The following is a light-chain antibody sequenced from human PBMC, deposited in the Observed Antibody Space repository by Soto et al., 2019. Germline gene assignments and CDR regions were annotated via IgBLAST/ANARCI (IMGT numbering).Light chain of an antibody. CDR3: SSYTSSSLVV. CDR1: SSDVGGYNF. CDR2: DVS. J-gene: IGLJ2*01. Sequence: QSALTQPASVSGSPGQSITISCTGTSSDVGGYNFVSWYQQHPGKAPKLMINDVSNRPSGVSNRFSGSESGNTASLTISGLQAEDEADYYCSSYTSSSLVVFGGGTKLTVL. V-gene: IGLV2-14*01.